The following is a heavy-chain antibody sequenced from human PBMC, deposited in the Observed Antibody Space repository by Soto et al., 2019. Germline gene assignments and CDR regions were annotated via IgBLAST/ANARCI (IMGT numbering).Heavy chain of an antibody. Sequence: PSETLSLTCAVSGGSISSGGYSWSWIRQPPGKGLEWIGYIYHSGSTYYNPSLKSRVTISVDTSKNQFSLKLSSVTAADTAVYYCARDFGCYYDSSGCYFDYWGQGTLVTVSS. D-gene: IGHD3-22*01. V-gene: IGHV4-30-2*01. CDR3: ARDFGCYYDSSGCYFDY. J-gene: IGHJ4*02. CDR2: IYHSGST. CDR1: GGSISSGGYS.